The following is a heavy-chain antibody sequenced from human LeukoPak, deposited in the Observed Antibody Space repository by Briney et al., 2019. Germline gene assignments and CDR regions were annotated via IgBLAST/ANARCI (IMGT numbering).Heavy chain of an antibody. D-gene: IGHD3-22*01. CDR3: ARVWSSGYTKDY. J-gene: IGHJ4*02. V-gene: IGHV3-48*04. Sequence: GSLRLSCAASGFTFSSYSIDWVRQAPGKGLEGLSYISSSSSTIYYADSVKGRFTISRDNAKNSVYLQMNSLRAEDTAVYYCARVWSSGYTKDYWGQGTLVTVSS. CDR2: ISSSSSTI. CDR1: GFTFSSYS.